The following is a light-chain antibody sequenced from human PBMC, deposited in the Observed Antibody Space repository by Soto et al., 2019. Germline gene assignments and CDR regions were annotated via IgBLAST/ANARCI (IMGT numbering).Light chain of an antibody. CDR2: LNSDGSH. CDR3: QTWGTGIHV. J-gene: IGLJ1*01. CDR1: SGHSSYA. Sequence: QPVLTQSPSASASLGASVKLTCTLSSGHSSYAIAWHQQQPEKGPRYLMKLNSDGSHSRGDGIPDRFSGSSSGAERYLTISSLQSVDEADYYCQTWGTGIHVFGTGTKLTVL. V-gene: IGLV4-69*01.